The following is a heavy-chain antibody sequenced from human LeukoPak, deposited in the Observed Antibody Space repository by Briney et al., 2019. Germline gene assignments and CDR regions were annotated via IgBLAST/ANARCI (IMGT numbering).Heavy chain of an antibody. Sequence: GGSLRLSCVTSGFSFSTYDMSWVRQAPGKGLEWVSGITANTRGSITYYADSVKGRFTISRDSSKNTLYLQMNSLRAEDTAVYFCARGGYFSFDYWGQGTLVTVSS. CDR2: ITANTRGSIT. CDR3: ARGGYFSFDY. J-gene: IGHJ4*02. D-gene: IGHD2/OR15-2a*01. CDR1: GFSFSTYD. V-gene: IGHV3-23*01.